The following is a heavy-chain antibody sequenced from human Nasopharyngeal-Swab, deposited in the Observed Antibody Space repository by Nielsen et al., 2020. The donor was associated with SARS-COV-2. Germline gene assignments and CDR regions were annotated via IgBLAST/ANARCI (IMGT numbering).Heavy chain of an antibody. CDR2: IWYDGSNK. Sequence: GESLKISCAASGFTFSSYGMHWVRQAPGKGLEWVAVIWYDGSNKYYADSVKGRFTISRDNSKNTLYLQMNSLRAEDTAVYYCARDRRVYYYGSGGLDYWGQGTLVTVSS. CDR3: ARDRRVYYYGSGGLDY. D-gene: IGHD3-10*01. V-gene: IGHV3-33*01. J-gene: IGHJ4*02. CDR1: GFTFSSYG.